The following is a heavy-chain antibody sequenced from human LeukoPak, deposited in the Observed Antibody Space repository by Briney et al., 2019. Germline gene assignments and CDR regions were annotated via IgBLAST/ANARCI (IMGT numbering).Heavy chain of an antibody. V-gene: IGHV1-2*06. Sequence: ASVKVSCMASGYTFTGYYMHWVRQAPGQGLEWMGRINPNSGGTNYAQKFQGRVTMTRDTSISTAYMELSRLRSDDTAVYYCARLLSLGMSAAFDYWGQGTLVTVSS. CDR3: ARLLSLGMSAAFDY. CDR1: GYTFTGYY. J-gene: IGHJ4*02. CDR2: INPNSGGT. D-gene: IGHD7-27*01.